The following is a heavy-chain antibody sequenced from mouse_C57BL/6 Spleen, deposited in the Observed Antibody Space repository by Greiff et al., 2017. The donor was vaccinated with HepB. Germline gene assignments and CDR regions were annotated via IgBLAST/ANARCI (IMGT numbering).Heavy chain of an antibody. D-gene: IGHD1-1*01. J-gene: IGHJ2*01. CDR1: GYAFSSSW. CDR3: ARSSLYGSSYPHFDY. Sequence: VKLVESGPELVKPGASVKISCKASGYAFSSSWMNWVKQRPGKGLEWIGRIYPGDGDTNYNGKFKGKATLTADKSSSTAYMQLSSLTSEDSAVYFCARSSLYGSSYPHFDYWGQGTTLTVSS. V-gene: IGHV1-82*01. CDR2: IYPGDGDT.